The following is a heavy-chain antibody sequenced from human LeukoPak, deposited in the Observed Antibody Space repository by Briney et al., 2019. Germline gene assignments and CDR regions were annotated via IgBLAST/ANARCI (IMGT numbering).Heavy chain of an antibody. V-gene: IGHV1-69*04. Sequence: ASVKVSCKASGGTFSSYAISWVRQAPGQGLEWMGRIIPILGIANYAQKFQGRVTITADKSTSTAYMELSSLRSEDTAVYYCARDRSDYYDSSGYSDYWGQGTLVTVSS. CDR1: GGTFSSYA. CDR3: ARDRSDYYDSSGYSDY. CDR2: IIPILGIA. J-gene: IGHJ4*02. D-gene: IGHD3-22*01.